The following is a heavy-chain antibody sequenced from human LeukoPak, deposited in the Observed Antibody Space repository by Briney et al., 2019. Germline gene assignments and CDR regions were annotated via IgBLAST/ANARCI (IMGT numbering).Heavy chain of an antibody. CDR3: ARAHYYGSGSYFSHFDY. J-gene: IGHJ4*02. CDR1: GGSISSSNW. D-gene: IGHD3-10*01. V-gene: IGHV4-4*02. CDR2: IYHSGST. Sequence: PSETLSLTCAVSGGSISSSNWWSWVRQPPGKGLEWIGEIYHSGSTNYNPSLKSRVTISVDTSKNQFSLKLSSVTAADTAVYYCARAHYYGSGSYFSHFDYWGQGTLVTVSS.